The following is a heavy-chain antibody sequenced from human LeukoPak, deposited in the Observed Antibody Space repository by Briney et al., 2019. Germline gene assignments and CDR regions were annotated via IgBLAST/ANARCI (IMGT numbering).Heavy chain of an antibody. V-gene: IGHV5-51*01. D-gene: IGHD6-13*01. CDR1: GYSFTSYW. J-gene: IGHJ4*02. Sequence: GESLKISCMGSGYSFTSYWIAWVRQMPGKGLEWMGIIYPSDSDTRYSPSFQGQVTISADKSISTAYLQWSSLKASDTAMYFCARRSSWYGNYWGQGTLVTVSS. CDR2: IYPSDSDT. CDR3: ARRSSWYGNY.